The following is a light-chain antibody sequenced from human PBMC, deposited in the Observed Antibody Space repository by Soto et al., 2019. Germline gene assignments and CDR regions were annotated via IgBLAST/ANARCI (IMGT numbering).Light chain of an antibody. Sequence: AIRVTQSPSSLSASTGDRVTITCRASQGISSHLAWYQQKPGKAPKLLIYAASTLQSGVPSRFSGSGSGTDFTLTISCLQSEDFATYYCQQYYSYPWTFGQGTKVDI. CDR2: AAS. CDR1: QGISSH. V-gene: IGKV1-8*01. CDR3: QQYYSYPWT. J-gene: IGKJ1*01.